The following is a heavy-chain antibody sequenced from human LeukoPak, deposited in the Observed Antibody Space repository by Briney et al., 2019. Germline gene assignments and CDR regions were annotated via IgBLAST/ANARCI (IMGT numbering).Heavy chain of an antibody. D-gene: IGHD6-13*01. CDR3: ARVQGQQLGYGMDV. J-gene: IGHJ6*02. CDR1: GYTFTSYG. Sequence: GASVKVSCKASGYTFTSYGISWVRQAPGQGLEWMGWISAYNGNTNYAQKFQGRVTMTRDTSISTAYMELSRLRSDDTAVYYCARVQGQQLGYGMDVWGQGTAVTVSS. CDR2: ISAYNGNT. V-gene: IGHV1-18*01.